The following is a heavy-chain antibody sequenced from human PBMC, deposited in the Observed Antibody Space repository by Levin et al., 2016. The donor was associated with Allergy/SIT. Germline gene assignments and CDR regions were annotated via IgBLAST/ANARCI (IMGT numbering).Heavy chain of an antibody. D-gene: IGHD5-24*01. CDR2: IYYTGST. V-gene: IGHV4-59*08. J-gene: IGHJ3*02. CDR3: ARPEMPATYDAFDI. Sequence: WIRQPPGKGLEWIGYIYYTGSTNYNPSLRSPVTISVDTSKNQFSLKLNSVTAADTAVYYCARPEMPATYDAFDIWGQGTMVTVSS.